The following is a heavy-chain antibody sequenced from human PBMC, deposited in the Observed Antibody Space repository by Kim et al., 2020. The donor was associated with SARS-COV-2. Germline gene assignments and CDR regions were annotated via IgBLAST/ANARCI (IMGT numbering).Heavy chain of an antibody. CDR1: GYTFIDYY. D-gene: IGHD3-9*01. J-gene: IGHJ6*04. CDR2: INPNSGAT. Sequence: ASVKVSCKASGYTFIDYYIYWVRRAPGQGLEWMGWINPNSGATKYAEKFQEWVTMTRDTSISTVYMELTRLTSDDTAVYYCARGDKIRYSYYGMHLWGEGTTVTVSS. V-gene: IGHV1-2*04. CDR3: ARGDKIRYSYYGMHL.